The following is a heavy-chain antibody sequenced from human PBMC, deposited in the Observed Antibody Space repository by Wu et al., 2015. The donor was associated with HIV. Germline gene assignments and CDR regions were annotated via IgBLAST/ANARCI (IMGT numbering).Heavy chain of an antibody. J-gene: IGHJ6*02. CDR1: GYTFTAHY. CDR3: TSVRRVPTYYYYGVDV. V-gene: IGHV1-8*02. D-gene: IGHD2-2*01. CDR2: MNLYSGNS. Sequence: QVQLVQSGAEVTKPGASVRVSCQTSGYTFTAHYIHWVRQAPGQGLEWMGWMNLYSGNSGYTQKLQGRVTMTRNTSISTAYMELSSLRSEDTAVYYCTSVRRVPTYYYYGVDVWGQGTTVIVSS.